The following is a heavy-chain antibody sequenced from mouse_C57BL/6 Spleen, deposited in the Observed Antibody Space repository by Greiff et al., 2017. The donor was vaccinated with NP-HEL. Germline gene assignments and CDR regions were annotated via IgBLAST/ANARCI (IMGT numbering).Heavy chain of an antibody. J-gene: IGHJ3*01. CDR2: IDPSDSYT. D-gene: IGHD4-1*01. CDR3: ARTGTREAWFAY. Sequence: VKLQQPGAELVMPGASVKLSCKASGYTFTSYWMHWVKQRPGQGLEWIGEIDPSDSYTNYNQKFKGKSTLTVDKSSSTAYMQLSSLTSEDSAVYYCARTGTREAWFAYWGQGTLVTVSA. CDR1: GYTFTSYW. V-gene: IGHV1-69*01.